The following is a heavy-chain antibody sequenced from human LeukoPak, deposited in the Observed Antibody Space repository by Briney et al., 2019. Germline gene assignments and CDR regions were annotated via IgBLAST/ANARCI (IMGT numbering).Heavy chain of an antibody. CDR2: IVGSGGTS. CDR3: AKGLGPNWFDP. D-gene: IGHD5/OR15-5a*01. CDR1: GFTFSSYA. J-gene: IGHJ5*02. Sequence: GGSLRLSCAASGFTFSSYAMSWVRQAPGKGLEWVSTIVGSGGTSYYADSVKGRFTISRDNSKNTLYLQMNSLRAEDTAVYYCAKGLGPNWFDPWGQGTLVTVSS. V-gene: IGHV3-23*01.